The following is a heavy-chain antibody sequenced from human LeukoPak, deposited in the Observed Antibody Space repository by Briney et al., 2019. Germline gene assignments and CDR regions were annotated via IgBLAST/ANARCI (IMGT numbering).Heavy chain of an antibody. J-gene: IGHJ3*02. Sequence: SGGSLRLSCAASGFTFSDHYMDWVRQAPGKGLEWVGRTRNKANSYTAEYAASVKGRFTISRDDSKNSLYLQMNSLKTEDTAVYYCTTEGVIVVVPAAQGACFDIWGQGTMVTVSS. V-gene: IGHV3-72*01. CDR1: GFTFSDHY. CDR2: TRNKANSYTA. CDR3: TTEGVIVVVPAAQGACFDI. D-gene: IGHD2-2*01.